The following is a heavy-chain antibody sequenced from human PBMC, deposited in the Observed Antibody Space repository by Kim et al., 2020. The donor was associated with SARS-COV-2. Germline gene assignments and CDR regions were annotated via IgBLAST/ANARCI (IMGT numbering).Heavy chain of an antibody. D-gene: IGHD2-21*02. CDR2: IIPIFGTP. V-gene: IGHV1-69*13. CDR1: GGTFSMYT. J-gene: IGHJ6*02. Sequence: SVKVSCKASGGTFSMYTFSWVRQAPGQGLEWVGGIIPIFGTPDYAQKFQGRLTIIADESASTVYMDLNSLTSGDTAIYYCASGWAGVGDIPLYLYNMNVWGQGTTVTVTS. CDR3: ASGWAGVGDIPLYLYNMNV.